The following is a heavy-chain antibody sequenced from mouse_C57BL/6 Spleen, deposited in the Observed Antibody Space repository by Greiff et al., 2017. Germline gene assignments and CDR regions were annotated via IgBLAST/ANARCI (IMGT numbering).Heavy chain of an antibody. Sequence: DVHLVESGGGLVKPGGSLKLSCAASGFTFSDYGMHWVRQAPEKGLEWVAYISSGSSTIYYADTVKGRFTISRDNAKNTLFLQMTSLRSEETAMYYCASWSYYGVFLDYWGQGTTLTVSS. J-gene: IGHJ2*01. CDR2: ISSGSSTI. V-gene: IGHV5-17*01. D-gene: IGHD1-1*01. CDR1: GFTFSDYG. CDR3: ASWSYYGVFLDY.